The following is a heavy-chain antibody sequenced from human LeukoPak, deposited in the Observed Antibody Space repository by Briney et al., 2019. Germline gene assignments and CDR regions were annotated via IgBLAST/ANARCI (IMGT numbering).Heavy chain of an antibody. J-gene: IGHJ4*02. CDR1: GFTFSSYA. V-gene: IGHV3-30-3*01. Sequence: GRSLRLSCAASGFTFSSYAMHWVRQAPGKGLEWVAVISYDGSNKYYADSVKGRFTISRDNSKNTLYLQMNSLRAEDTAVYYCARDLWRYYSDYWGQGTLVTVSS. D-gene: IGHD3-16*01. CDR3: ARDLWRYYSDY. CDR2: ISYDGSNK.